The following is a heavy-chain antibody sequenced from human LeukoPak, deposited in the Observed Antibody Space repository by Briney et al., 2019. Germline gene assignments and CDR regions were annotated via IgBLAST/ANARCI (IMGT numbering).Heavy chain of an antibody. CDR3: ARVVVVAATGYYYYGMDV. J-gene: IGHJ6*02. V-gene: IGHV1-69*04. CDR1: GYTFTGYY. D-gene: IGHD2-15*01. Sequence: SVKVSCTASGYTFTGYYMHWVQQAPGQGLEWMGRIIPILGIANYAQKFQGRVTITADKSTSTAYMELSSLRSEDTAVYYCARVVVVAATGYYYYGMDVWGQGTTVTVSS. CDR2: IIPILGIA.